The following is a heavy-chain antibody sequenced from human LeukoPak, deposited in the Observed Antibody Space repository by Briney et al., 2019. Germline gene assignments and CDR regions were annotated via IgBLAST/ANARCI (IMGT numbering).Heavy chain of an antibody. D-gene: IGHD6-13*01. Sequence: PGGSLRLSCTGSGFTFGDDTMSWFRQAPGKGLEWVGFIRVKTYGGTAEYAASVKDRFTISRDDSKSIAYLQMNSLRTEDTAVYYCSRSRCSSSTCSWGQGTLVTVSS. CDR1: GFTFGDDT. CDR3: SRSRCSSSTCS. V-gene: IGHV3-49*03. CDR2: IRVKTYGGTA. J-gene: IGHJ4*02.